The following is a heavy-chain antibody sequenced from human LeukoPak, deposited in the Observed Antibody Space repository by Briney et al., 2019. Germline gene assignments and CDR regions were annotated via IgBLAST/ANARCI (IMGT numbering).Heavy chain of an antibody. CDR1: GFTVSSKY. CDR2: ISSSSSYI. J-gene: IGHJ6*02. D-gene: IGHD6-19*01. V-gene: IGHV3-21*01. Sequence: GGSLRLSCAASGFTVSSKYMSWVRQAPGKGLEWVSSISSSSSYIYYADSVKGRFTISRDNAKNSLYLQMNSLRAEDTAVYYCARSNPGYSSGWYPTTDYYGMDVWGQGTTVTVSS. CDR3: ARSNPGYSSGWYPTTDYYGMDV.